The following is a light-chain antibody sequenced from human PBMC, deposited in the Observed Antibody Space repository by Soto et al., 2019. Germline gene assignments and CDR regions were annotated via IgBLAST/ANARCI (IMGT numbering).Light chain of an antibody. Sequence: DIQLTQSPSFLSASVGDRVTITCRASQGFNTYLAWYQQKPGKAPKLLIYAASTLQSGVPSRFSGSGSGTEFTLTISSLQPEDFATYYCQQVHSYPRTFGGGTQVEIK. CDR2: AAS. V-gene: IGKV1-9*01. CDR3: QQVHSYPRT. CDR1: QGFNTY. J-gene: IGKJ4*01.